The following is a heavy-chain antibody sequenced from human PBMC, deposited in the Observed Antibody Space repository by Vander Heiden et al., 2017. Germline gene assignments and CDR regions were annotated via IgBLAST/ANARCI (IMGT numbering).Heavy chain of an antibody. D-gene: IGHD2-8*01. CDR1: GFSLSRQA. J-gene: IGHJ3*02. V-gene: IGHV3-30-3*01. Sequence: QVQLVVSGGGVVQPGRSLRLYGAATGFSLSRQAIDWVRQAPGKGLEWVALISYDGTNKNYAESVKGRFTISRDTSEDTLYLQMNSLSDDDTAVYYCARDFMHCINTDCFSTEAFDIWGQGTMVTVSS. CDR3: ARDFMHCINTDCFSTEAFDI. CDR2: ISYDGTNK.